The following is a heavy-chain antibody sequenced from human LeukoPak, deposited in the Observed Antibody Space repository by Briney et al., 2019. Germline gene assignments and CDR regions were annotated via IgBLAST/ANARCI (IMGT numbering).Heavy chain of an antibody. V-gene: IGHV4-34*01. D-gene: IGHD3-10*01. Sequence: SETLPLTCTVSGGSISSYYWSWIRQPPGKGLEWIGEINHSGSTNYNPSLKSRVTISVDTSKNQFSLKLSSVTAADTAVYYCARPRSKYYGSGSYWYYFDYWGQGTLVTVSS. J-gene: IGHJ4*02. CDR1: GGSISSYY. CDR2: INHSGST. CDR3: ARPRSKYYGSGSYWYYFDY.